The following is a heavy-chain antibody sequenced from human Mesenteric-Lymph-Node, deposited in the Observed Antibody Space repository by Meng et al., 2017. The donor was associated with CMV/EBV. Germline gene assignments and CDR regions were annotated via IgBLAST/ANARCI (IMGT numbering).Heavy chain of an antibody. CDR1: GDSISPHY. CDR2: RYYSGIT. V-gene: IGHV4-59*11. D-gene: IGHD3-22*01. Sequence: SETLSLTCTVSGDSISPHYWSWIRQPPGKGLEWIGYRYYSGITNYNPSFKSRVTISIDSSKNQFSLKLSSVTAADTAVYFCAKNLIGGDVGGQGTTVTVSS. CDR3: AKNLIGGDV. J-gene: IGHJ6*02.